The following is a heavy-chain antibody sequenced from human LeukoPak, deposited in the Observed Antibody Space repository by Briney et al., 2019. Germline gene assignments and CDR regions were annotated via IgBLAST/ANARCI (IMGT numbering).Heavy chain of an antibody. Sequence: KPSETLSLTCTVSGGSISSYYWSWIRQPAGKGLEWIGRIYTSGSTNYNPSLKSRVTMSVDTSKNQFSLKLRSVTAADTAVYYCARVTYSTSSMSLDAFDIWGQGTMVTVSS. CDR3: ARVTYSTSSMSLDAFDI. J-gene: IGHJ3*02. V-gene: IGHV4-4*07. CDR1: GGSISSYY. D-gene: IGHD6-6*01. CDR2: IYTSGST.